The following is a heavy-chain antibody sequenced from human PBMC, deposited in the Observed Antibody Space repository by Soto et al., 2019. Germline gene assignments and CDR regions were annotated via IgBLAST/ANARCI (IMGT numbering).Heavy chain of an antibody. CDR2: VFYSGST. V-gene: IGHV4-59*01. Sequence: VQLQESGPGLAKPSETLSLTCTVSGGSISSFYWSWIRQPPGKGLEWIGNVFYSGSTIYNPSLKSRVPISVDTSKNQFSLKLSSVTAADPAVYYCAKEFCDPNGCYGRWLDPWGQGTLVTVSS. CDR3: AKEFCDPNGCYGRWLDP. CDR1: GGSISSFY. D-gene: IGHD2-15*01. J-gene: IGHJ5*02.